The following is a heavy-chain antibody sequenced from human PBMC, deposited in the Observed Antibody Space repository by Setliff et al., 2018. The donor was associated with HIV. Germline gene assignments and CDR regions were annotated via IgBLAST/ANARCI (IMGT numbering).Heavy chain of an antibody. V-gene: IGHV3-9*01. CDR1: GFTFDDYA. CDR2: ISWNSGSI. J-gene: IGHJ3*02. CDR3: ARDVSYSVGPVAYDVFDI. Sequence: LRLSCAASGFTFDDYAMHWVRQAPGKGLEWVSGISWNSGSIGYADSVKGRFTISRDNAKNSLYLQMNSLRAEDTALYYCARDVSYSVGPVAYDVFDIWGQGTMVTVSS. D-gene: IGHD2-15*01.